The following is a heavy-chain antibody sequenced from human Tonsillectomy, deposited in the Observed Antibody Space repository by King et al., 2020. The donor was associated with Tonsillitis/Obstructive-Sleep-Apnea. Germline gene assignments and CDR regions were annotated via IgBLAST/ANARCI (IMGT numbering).Heavy chain of an antibody. J-gene: IGHJ3*01. CDR3: AHRRGDFGAARRDTFAF. Sequence: TLQESGPTLVKPTETLTLTCTFSGFSLNTSGVGVGWIRQPPGKALEWLALIFWDDDKRYRPSLKSRLTITKDTSKNQVVLTMVNMDPVDTATYYCAHRRGDFGAARRDTFAFWGQGTMVTVSS. D-gene: IGHD4/OR15-4a*01. CDR2: IFWDDDK. CDR1: GFSLNTSGVG. V-gene: IGHV2-5*02.